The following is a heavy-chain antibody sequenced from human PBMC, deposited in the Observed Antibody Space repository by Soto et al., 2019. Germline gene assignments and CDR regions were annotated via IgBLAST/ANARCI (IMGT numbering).Heavy chain of an antibody. J-gene: IGHJ4*02. CDR1: GGSISSGGYY. CDR2: IYYSGST. Sequence: SEPLSLTCTVSGGSISSGGYYWSWIRQHPGKGLEWIGYIYYSGSTYYNPSLKSRVTISVDTSKNQFSLKLSSVTAADTAVYYCARGFSLLFSATYFDYWGQGTLVTVSS. CDR3: ARGFSLLFSATYFDY. V-gene: IGHV4-31*03. D-gene: IGHD3-10*02.